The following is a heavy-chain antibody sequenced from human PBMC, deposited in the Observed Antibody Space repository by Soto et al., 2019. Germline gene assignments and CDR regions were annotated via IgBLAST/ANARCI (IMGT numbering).Heavy chain of an antibody. CDR1: GGTFSSYA. J-gene: IGHJ6*02. CDR2: IIPIFGTP. Sequence: QVQLVQSGAEVKKPGSSVKVSCKASGGTFSSYAISWVRQAPGQGLEWMGGIIPIFGTPNYAQKFQGRVTITADESTSTAYMELSSLRSEDTAVYYCARVCRRYRYGTYYGMDVWGQGTTVTVSS. V-gene: IGHV1-69*12. CDR3: ARVCRRYRYGTYYGMDV. D-gene: IGHD5-18*01.